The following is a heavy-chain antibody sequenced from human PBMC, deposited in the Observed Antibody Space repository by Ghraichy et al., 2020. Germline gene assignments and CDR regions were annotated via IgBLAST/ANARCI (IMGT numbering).Heavy chain of an antibody. CDR3: ARDWSGSYAAYYYYMDV. D-gene: IGHD1-26*01. CDR2: ISSTSSYI. Sequence: GGSLRLSCAASGFTFSSYIMNWVRQAPGKGLEWVSSISSTSSYIYYADSVKGRFTISRDNAKNSLYLQMNSLRAEDTAVYYCARDWSGSYAAYYYYMDVWRKGNTVTV. CDR1: GFTFSSYI. J-gene: IGHJ6*03. V-gene: IGHV3-21*01.